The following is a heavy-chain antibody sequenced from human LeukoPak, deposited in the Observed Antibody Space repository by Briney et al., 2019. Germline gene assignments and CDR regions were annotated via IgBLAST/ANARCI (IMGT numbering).Heavy chain of an antibody. Sequence: GESLKISCQGSGYSFPNYWIGWVRQMPGKGLEWMVNIYPADSDTRYSPSFQGQVTLSADKSISTAYLQWSSLKASDTAMYYCARYFCSSTNCYALGDYWGQGTLVTVSS. CDR3: ARYFCSSTNCYALGDY. J-gene: IGHJ4*02. CDR1: GYSFPNYW. V-gene: IGHV5-51*01. CDR2: IYPADSDT. D-gene: IGHD2-2*01.